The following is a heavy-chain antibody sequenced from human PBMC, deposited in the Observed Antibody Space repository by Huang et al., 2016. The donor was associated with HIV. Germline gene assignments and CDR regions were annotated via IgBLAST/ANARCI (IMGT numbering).Heavy chain of an antibody. CDR1: GFTFGDYA. CDR2: MRRKASGGTT. V-gene: IGHV3-49*05. J-gene: IGHJ4*02. CDR3: TRENYDFWSGYYKYYFDY. D-gene: IGHD3-3*01. Sequence: EVQLVESGGGLVKPGRSLRLSCTASGFTFGDYAMSWFRQAPGKGLEWVGFMRRKASGGTTEYAASVKGRFTISRDDSKSIAYLQMNSLKIEDTAVYYCTRENYDFWSGYYKYYFDYWGQGTLVTVSS.